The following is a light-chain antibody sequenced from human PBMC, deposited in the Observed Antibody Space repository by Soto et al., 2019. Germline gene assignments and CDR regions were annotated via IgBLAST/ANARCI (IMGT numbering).Light chain of an antibody. CDR3: QQYNNWPRT. V-gene: IGKV3-15*01. CDR1: QSVNSN. CDR2: GTS. Sequence: EIVMTQSPATLSLSPREIATLSFMASQSVNSNLAWYQQKAGQAPRLLIYGTSTRATGIPARFSGSGSGTDFTLTISSLQFEDFAVYYCQQYNNWPRTFGQGTKVDIK. J-gene: IGKJ1*01.